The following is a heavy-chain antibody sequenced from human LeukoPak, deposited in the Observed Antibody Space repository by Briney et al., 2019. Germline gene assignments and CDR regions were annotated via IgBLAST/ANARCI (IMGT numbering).Heavy chain of an antibody. CDR1: AYTFTSYA. CDR2: INPSGGST. CDR3: ARSSLAGYDFYYYYYGMDV. Sequence: ASVKVSCKASAYTFTSYAISWMRQAPGQGLEWMGIINPSGGSTSYAQKFQGRVTMTRDTSTSTVYMELSSLRSEDTAVYYCARSSLAGYDFYYYYYGMDVWGQGTTVTVSS. D-gene: IGHD3-16*01. V-gene: IGHV1-46*01. J-gene: IGHJ6*02.